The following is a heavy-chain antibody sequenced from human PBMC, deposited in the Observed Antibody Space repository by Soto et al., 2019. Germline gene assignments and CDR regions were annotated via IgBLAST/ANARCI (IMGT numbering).Heavy chain of an antibody. CDR3: ARGCSIVSMDP. J-gene: IGHJ6*01. Sequence: WETLSLTCTVSGDSVSSGGNYWSWIRQPPGKGLEWSRYIYSGGSSNYNPPLKRRDTTSRDTSKNQTSLKVASVTAVDTAGYYCARGCSIVSMDPWGQETQETCSS. CDR1: GDSVSSGGNY. CDR2: IYSGGSS. V-gene: IGHV4-61*08. D-gene: IGHD3-3*02.